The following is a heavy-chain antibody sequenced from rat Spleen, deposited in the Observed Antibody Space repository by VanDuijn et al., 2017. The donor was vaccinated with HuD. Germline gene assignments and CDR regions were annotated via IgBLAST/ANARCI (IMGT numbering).Heavy chain of an antibody. CDR3: AADGTRVSRFAY. CDR1: GFTFSNHG. D-gene: IGHD1-4*01. J-gene: IGHJ3*01. V-gene: IGHV5-19*01. Sequence: EVQLVESGGGLVQPGRSLKLSCAASGFTFSNHGTHWIRQAPTKGLEWVAFISPSGGSTYYRDSVKGRFTISRDNAKSTLYLQRDSLRSDDTATYYCAADGTRVSRFAYWSQGTLVTVSS. CDR2: ISPSGGST.